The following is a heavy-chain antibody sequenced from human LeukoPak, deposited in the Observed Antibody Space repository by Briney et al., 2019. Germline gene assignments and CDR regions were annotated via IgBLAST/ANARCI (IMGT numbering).Heavy chain of an antibody. CDR2: MNSAGSII. CDR3: ARDRRNTGSFFDY. V-gene: IGHV3-48*01. J-gene: IGHJ4*02. D-gene: IGHD3-10*01. Sequence: PGGSLRLSCAASGFPLSNYGMNWVRQAPGKGLEWVAYMNSAGSIIKYADSLKGRFIISRENAKNSLSLQMHSLGGEDTAVYYCARDRRNTGSFFDYWGLGVLVTVSS. CDR1: GFPLSNYG.